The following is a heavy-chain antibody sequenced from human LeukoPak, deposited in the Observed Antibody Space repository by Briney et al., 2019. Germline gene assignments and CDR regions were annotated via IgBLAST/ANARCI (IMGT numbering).Heavy chain of an antibody. J-gene: IGHJ4*02. V-gene: IGHV3-23*01. Sequence: GGSLRLSCATSGFTFVSYAMTWVRQAPGKGLEWVSAINGGGDTTYYADSVKGRFTVSRDRSTNTLFLQMSSLGAEDSGMYYCAKALDTYGYMRFDYWGQGTLVTVSS. CDR3: AKALDTYGYMRFDY. D-gene: IGHD5-24*01. CDR1: GFTFVSYA. CDR2: INGGGDTT.